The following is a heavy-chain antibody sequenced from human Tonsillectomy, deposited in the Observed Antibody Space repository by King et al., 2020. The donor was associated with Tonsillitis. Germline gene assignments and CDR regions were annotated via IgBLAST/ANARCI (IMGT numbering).Heavy chain of an antibody. CDR3: ARFVFGNDLRAGYLDL. CDR2: IYPGDSDT. J-gene: IGHJ2*01. Sequence: QLVQSGAEVKKTGESLKISCQGSGYRFTNYWIGWVRQMPGKGLEWMGFIYPGDSDTRYSPSFQGQVTISADKSICIAYLQWRSLKASDTATYYSARFVFGNDLRAGYLDLWGRGTLVTVSS. CDR1: GYRFTNYW. D-gene: IGHD1-14*01. V-gene: IGHV5-51*01.